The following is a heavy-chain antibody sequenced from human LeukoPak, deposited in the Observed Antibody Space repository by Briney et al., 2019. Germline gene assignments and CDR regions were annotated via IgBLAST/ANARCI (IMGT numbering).Heavy chain of an antibody. CDR3: ARDSELLLPEGAFDI. CDR1: GGTFSSYA. CDR2: IIPILGIA. V-gene: IGHV1-69*04. J-gene: IGHJ3*02. D-gene: IGHD2-15*01. Sequence: VASVKVSCKASGGTFSSYAISWVRQAPGQGLEWMGRIIPILGIANYAQKFQGRVTITADKSTSTAYMELSSLRSEDTAVYYCARDSELLLPEGAFDIWGQGTMVTVSS.